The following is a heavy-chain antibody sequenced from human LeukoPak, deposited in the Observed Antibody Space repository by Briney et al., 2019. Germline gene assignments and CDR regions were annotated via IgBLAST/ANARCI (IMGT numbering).Heavy chain of an antibody. J-gene: IGHJ4*02. D-gene: IGHD1-26*01. CDR3: AKAFAFVGANFFDY. Sequence: GGSLRLPCAASGFTFSICAMSWVRQAPGKGLEWVSAIGDTTYYADSVEGRFTISRDNSKNTLYLQMNSLRAEDAAIYYCAKAFAFVGANFFDYWGQGTLVTVSS. CDR2: IGDTT. CDR1: GFTFSICA. V-gene: IGHV3-23*01.